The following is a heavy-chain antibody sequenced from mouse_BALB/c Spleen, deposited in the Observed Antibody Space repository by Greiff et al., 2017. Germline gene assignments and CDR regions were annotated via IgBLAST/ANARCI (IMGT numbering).Heavy chain of an antibody. CDR2: IRLKSNNYAT. Sequence: EVKVVESGGGLVQPGGSMKLSCVASGFTFSNYWMNWVRQSPEKGLEWVAEIRLKSNNYATHYAESVKGRFTISRDDSKSSVYLQMNNLRAEDTGIYYCTPAWFAYWGQGTLVTVSA. CDR1: GFTFSNYW. V-gene: IGHV6-6*02. CDR3: TPAWFAY. J-gene: IGHJ3*01.